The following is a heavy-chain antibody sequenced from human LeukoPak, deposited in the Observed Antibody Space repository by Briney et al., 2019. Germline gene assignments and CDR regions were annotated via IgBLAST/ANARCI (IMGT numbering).Heavy chain of an antibody. CDR3: ARGLVAGP. CDR2: IYYSGNT. CDR1: GGSISSSSYY. Sequence: PSETLSLTCTVSGGSISSSSYYWGWIRQPPGKGLELIGNIYYSGNTYYNPSLKSRVTISVDTSKNQFSLKLSSVTAADTAVYYCARGLVAGPWGQGTLVTVSS. D-gene: IGHD2-15*01. J-gene: IGHJ5*02. V-gene: IGHV4-39*07.